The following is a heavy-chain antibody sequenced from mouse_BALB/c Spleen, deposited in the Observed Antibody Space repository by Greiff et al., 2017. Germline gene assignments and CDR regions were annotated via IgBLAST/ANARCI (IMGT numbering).Heavy chain of an antibody. CDR3: ARVLRYAMDY. D-gene: IGHD1-1*01. Sequence: VHLVESGAELAKPGASVKMSCKASGYTFTSYWMHWVKQRPGQGLEWIGYINPSTGYTEYNQKFKDKATLTADKSSSTAYMQLSSLTSEDSAVYYCARVLRYAMDYWGQGTSVTVSS. J-gene: IGHJ4*01. CDR2: INPSTGYT. V-gene: IGHV1-7*01. CDR1: GYTFTSYW.